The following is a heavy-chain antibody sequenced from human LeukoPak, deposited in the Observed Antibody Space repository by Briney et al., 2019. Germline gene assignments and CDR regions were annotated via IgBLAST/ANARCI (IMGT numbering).Heavy chain of an antibody. CDR1: GGSFSGYY. CDR3: ARFSRSAGPDY. CDR2: INHSGST. J-gene: IGHJ4*02. D-gene: IGHD2-15*01. V-gene: IGHV4-34*01. Sequence: PSETLSLTCAVYGGSFSGYYWSWIRQPPGKGLEWIGEINHSGSTNYNPSLKSRVTTSVDTSKNQFSPKLSSVTAADTAVYYCARFSRSAGPDYWGQGTLVTVSS.